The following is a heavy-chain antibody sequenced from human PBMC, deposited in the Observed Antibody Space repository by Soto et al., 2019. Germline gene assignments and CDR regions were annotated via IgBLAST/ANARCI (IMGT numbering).Heavy chain of an antibody. D-gene: IGHD6-13*01. CDR2: INHSGST. CDR3: ARPAIAATVSAFDN. V-gene: IGHV4-34*01. CDR1: GGSFSGYY. J-gene: IGHJ4*02. Sequence: QVQLQQWGAGLLKPSETLSLTCAVYGGSFSGYYWSWIRRPPGKGLEWIGEINHSGSTNYNPSLKRRVTIFVATSTNQFSLKLSSVTAADTAVYYCARPAIAATVSAFDNWGQGTLVTVSS.